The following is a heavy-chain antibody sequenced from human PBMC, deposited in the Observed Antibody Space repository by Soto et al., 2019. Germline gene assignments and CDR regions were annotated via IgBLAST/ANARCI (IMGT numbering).Heavy chain of an antibody. D-gene: IGHD3-22*01. CDR2: ISGSGGST. Sequence: EVQLLESGGGLVQPGGSLRLSCAASGFTFSSYAMSWVRQAPGKGLEWVSAISGSGGSTYYADSVKGRFTISRDNSKNTLYLQMNSLRAEDTAVYYCAKGESYYYDSSGYYVGWGQGTLVTVSS. CDR1: GFTFSSYA. CDR3: AKGESYYYDSSGYYVG. V-gene: IGHV3-23*01. J-gene: IGHJ4*02.